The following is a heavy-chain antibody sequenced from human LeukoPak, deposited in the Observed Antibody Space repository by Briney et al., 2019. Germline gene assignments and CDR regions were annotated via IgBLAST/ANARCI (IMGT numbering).Heavy chain of an antibody. CDR2: IHYSGST. D-gene: IGHD2-2*01. J-gene: IGHJ5*02. Sequence: PSETLSLTCTVSGGSISSYYWSWIRQPPGKGLEWIGYIHYSGSTNYNPSLKSRVTISVDTSKNQFSLKVSSVTAADTAVYYCAREREQLLQGWFDPWGQGTLVTVSS. V-gene: IGHV4-59*01. CDR1: GGSISSYY. CDR3: AREREQLLQGWFDP.